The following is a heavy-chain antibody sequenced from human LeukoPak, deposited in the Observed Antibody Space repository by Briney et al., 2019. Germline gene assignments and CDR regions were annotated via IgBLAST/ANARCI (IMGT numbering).Heavy chain of an antibody. Sequence: PGGSLRLSCAASGFTFSSYAMHWVRQAPGKGLEWVAVISYDGSNKYYADSVKGRFTISRDNSKNTLYLQMNSLRAEDTAVYYCAKGHYYDSSGYYLAPVYWGQGTLVTVSS. CDR2: ISYDGSNK. D-gene: IGHD3-22*01. CDR1: GFTFSSYA. J-gene: IGHJ4*02. CDR3: AKGHYYDSSGYYLAPVY. V-gene: IGHV3-30*04.